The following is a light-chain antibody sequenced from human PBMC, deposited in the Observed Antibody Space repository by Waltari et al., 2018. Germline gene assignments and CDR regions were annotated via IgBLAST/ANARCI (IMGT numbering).Light chain of an antibody. V-gene: IGLV2-14*03. CDR1: SSDVGGYNY. CDR2: DVS. J-gene: IGLJ2*01. CDR3: SSYISSSTLEL. Sequence: QSALTQPASVSGSPGQSTTIPCTGTSSDVGGYNYVSWYQQHPGKAPKLMIYDVSNRPSGVSNRFSGSNSCNSASLTISVLQAEDEADYYCSSYISSSTLELFGGGTSLTVL.